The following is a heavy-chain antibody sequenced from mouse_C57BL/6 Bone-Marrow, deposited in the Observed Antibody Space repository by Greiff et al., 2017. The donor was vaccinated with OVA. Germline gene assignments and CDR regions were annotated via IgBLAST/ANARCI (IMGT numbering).Heavy chain of an antibody. Sequence: VQLKQSGGDLVKPGGSLKLSCAASGFTFSSYGMSWVRQTPDKRLAWVATISSGGSYTYYPDSVKGRFTISRDNAKNTLYLQMSSLKSEDTAMYYCARRGPRRLFDYWGQGTTLTVSS. CDR1: GFTFSSYG. CDR2: ISSGGSYT. CDR3: ARRGPRRLFDY. J-gene: IGHJ2*01. D-gene: IGHD2-12*01. V-gene: IGHV5-6*01.